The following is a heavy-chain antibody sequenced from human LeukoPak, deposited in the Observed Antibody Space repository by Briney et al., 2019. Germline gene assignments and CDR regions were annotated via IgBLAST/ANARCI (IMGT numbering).Heavy chain of an antibody. J-gene: IGHJ4*02. CDR2: IWYDGSNK. Sequence: GRSLRLSCVTSGFRFRNYGTHWVRQAPGKGLEWVVVIWYDGSNKYHAEPVKGRFTISRDDSKNTLYLQMNSLRVEDTAVYYCATSLGEFTFANWGQGTLVTVSS. CDR3: ATSLGEFTFAN. V-gene: IGHV3-33*01. CDR1: GFRFRNYG. D-gene: IGHD2/OR15-2a*01.